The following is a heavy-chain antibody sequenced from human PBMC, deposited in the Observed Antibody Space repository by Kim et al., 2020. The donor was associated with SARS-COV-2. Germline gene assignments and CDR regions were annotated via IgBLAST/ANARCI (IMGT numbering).Heavy chain of an antibody. CDR2: IYYSGST. Sequence: SETLSLTCTVSGGSISSGGYYWSWIRQHPGKGLEWIGYIYYSGSTYYNPSLKSRVTISVDTSKNQFSLKLSSVTAADTAVYYCARDPLGRSGGMDVWGQGTTVTVSS. D-gene: IGHD3-10*01. V-gene: IGHV4-31*03. CDR1: GGSISSGGYY. CDR3: ARDPLGRSGGMDV. J-gene: IGHJ6*02.